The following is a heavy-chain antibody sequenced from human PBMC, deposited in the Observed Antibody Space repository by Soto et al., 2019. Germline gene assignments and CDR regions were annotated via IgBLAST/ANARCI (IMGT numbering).Heavy chain of an antibody. CDR1: GLTVSSKY. Sequence: GGSLRLSCAVSGLTVSSKYMSWVRQAPGKGLEWVSLINRGGSISYADSVKGRFTISRDNSENTLYLQMSTLGVEDTAVYYCARGRWSDGYNSYYYYYYGMDVWGQGTTVTVSS. J-gene: IGHJ6*02. CDR2: INRGGSI. CDR3: ARGRWSDGYNSYYYYYYGMDV. V-gene: IGHV3-66*01. D-gene: IGHD5-12*01.